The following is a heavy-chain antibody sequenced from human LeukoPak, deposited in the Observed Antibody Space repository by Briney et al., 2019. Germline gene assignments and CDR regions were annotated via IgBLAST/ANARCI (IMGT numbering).Heavy chain of an antibody. D-gene: IGHD2-2*01. J-gene: IGHJ3*02. CDR1: GGTFSSYA. V-gene: IGHV1-69*06. Sequence: SVKVSCKASGGTFSSYAISWVRQAPGQGLEWMGGIIPIFGTANYAQKFQGRVTITADKSEDTAVYYCARDTSAYCSSTSCYSERAFDIWGQGTMVTVSS. CDR3: YSERAFDI. CDR2: IIPIFGTA.